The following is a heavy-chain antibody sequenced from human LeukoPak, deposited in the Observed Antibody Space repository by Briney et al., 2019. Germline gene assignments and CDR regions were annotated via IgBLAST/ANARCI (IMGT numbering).Heavy chain of an antibody. CDR1: GGSISSGSYY. Sequence: TSETLSLTCTVSGGSISSGSYYWSWIRQPAGKGLEWIGRIYTSGSTNYNPSLKSRVTISVDTSKNQFSLKLSSVTAADTAVYYCARDPEAAAGGGIYYFDYWGQGTLVTVSS. CDR2: IYTSGST. CDR3: ARDPEAAAGGGIYYFDY. D-gene: IGHD6-13*01. J-gene: IGHJ4*02. V-gene: IGHV4-61*02.